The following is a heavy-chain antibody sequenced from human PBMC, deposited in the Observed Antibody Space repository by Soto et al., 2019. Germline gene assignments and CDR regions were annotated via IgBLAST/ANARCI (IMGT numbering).Heavy chain of an antibody. CDR2: INHSGST. V-gene: IGHV4-34*01. Sequence: SETLSVTCAVYGGAFSGYYWSWIRQPPGKGLEWIGEINHSGSTNYNPSLKSRVTISVDTSKNQFSLKLSSVTAADTAVYYCARLIAARRYTVPPDRPYVGVYWGQGTLVTVSS. J-gene: IGHJ4*02. CDR3: ARLIAARRYTVPPDRPYVGVY. CDR1: GGAFSGYY. D-gene: IGHD6-6*01.